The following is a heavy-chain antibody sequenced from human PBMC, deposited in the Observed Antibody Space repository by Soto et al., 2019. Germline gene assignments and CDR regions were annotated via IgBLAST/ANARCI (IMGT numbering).Heavy chain of an antibody. V-gene: IGHV3-7*03. Sequence: GGSLRLSCAASGFTFSSYWMSWVRQAPGKGLEWVANIKQDGSEKYYVDSVKGRFTISRDNAKNSLYLQMNSLRAEDTAVYYCARDWDFWSGYYTHYYYGMDVWGQGTTVTVS. CDR2: IKQDGSEK. D-gene: IGHD3-3*01. J-gene: IGHJ6*02. CDR3: ARDWDFWSGYYTHYYYGMDV. CDR1: GFTFSSYW.